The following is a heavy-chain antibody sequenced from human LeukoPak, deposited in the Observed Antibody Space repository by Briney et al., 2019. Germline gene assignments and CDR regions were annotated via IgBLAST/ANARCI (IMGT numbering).Heavy chain of an antibody. V-gene: IGHV3-13*01. Sequence: GGSLRLSCAASGFIFSSFDMHWVRQPTGQGLEWVSTIGTASDTYYPGSVEGRFALSRDNAKNSLYLQMNSLTAGDTAVYYCARGPPRGKYYYMDVWGKGTTVTVSS. D-gene: IGHD1-1*01. CDR3: ARGPPRGKYYYMDV. CDR2: IGTASDT. J-gene: IGHJ6*03. CDR1: GFIFSSFD.